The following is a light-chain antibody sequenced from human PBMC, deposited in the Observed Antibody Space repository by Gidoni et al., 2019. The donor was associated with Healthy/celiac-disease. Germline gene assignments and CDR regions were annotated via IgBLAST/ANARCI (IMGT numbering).Light chain of an antibody. CDR2: DNN. CDR1: SSNIGNNY. CDR3: GTWDSSLSAL. V-gene: IGLV1-51*01. Sequence: QSVLTQPPSVSAAPGQKVTIPCTGSSSNIGNNYVSWYQQLPRTAPKLLVYDNNKRPSGIPDRFSCSKSGTAATLGITGLQTGDEADYYCGTWDSSLSALFGGGTKLTVL. J-gene: IGLJ2*01.